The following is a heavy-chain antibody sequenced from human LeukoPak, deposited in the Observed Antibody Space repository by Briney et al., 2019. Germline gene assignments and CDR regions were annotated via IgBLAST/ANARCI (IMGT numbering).Heavy chain of an antibody. D-gene: IGHD1-26*01. CDR2: ISSSSSTI. Sequence: GGSLRLSYAASGFTFSSYSMNWVRQAPGKGLEWVSYISSSSSTIYYADSVKGRFTISRDNSKNTLYLQMNSLRAEDTAVYYCAKEPYSGSQLLDYWGQGTLVTVSS. CDR3: AKEPYSGSQLLDY. CDR1: GFTFSSYS. V-gene: IGHV3-48*01. J-gene: IGHJ4*02.